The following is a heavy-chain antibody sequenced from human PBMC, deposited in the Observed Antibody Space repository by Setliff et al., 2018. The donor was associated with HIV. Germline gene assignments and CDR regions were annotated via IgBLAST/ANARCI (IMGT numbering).Heavy chain of an antibody. CDR3: ARGGYSYGFGRHRAYFQY. D-gene: IGHD5-18*01. CDR1: GGTFSAYY. Sequence: SETLSLTCAVYGGTFSAYYWTWIRQSPGKGLEWIGEINHSGSTNYKLSLKSRVTISVDASKNQFSLKLSSVTAADTAVFYCARGGYSYGFGRHRAYFQYWGQGTQVTVSS. V-gene: IGHV4-34*01. J-gene: IGHJ1*01. CDR2: INHSGST.